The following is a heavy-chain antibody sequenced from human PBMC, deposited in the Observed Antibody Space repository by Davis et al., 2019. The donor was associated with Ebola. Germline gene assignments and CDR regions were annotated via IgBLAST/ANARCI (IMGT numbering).Heavy chain of an antibody. CDR3: ASSVVPAAIGWRHDAFDI. D-gene: IGHD2-2*02. J-gene: IGHJ3*02. V-gene: IGHV5-51*01. Sequence: KVSCKTSGYFFSMHWIGWVRQKPGKGLEWMGIIYPGDSDTRYSPSFQGQVTISADKSISTAYLQWSSLKASDTAMYYCASSVVPAAIGWRHDAFDIWGQGTMVTVSS. CDR1: GYFFSMHW. CDR2: IYPGDSDT.